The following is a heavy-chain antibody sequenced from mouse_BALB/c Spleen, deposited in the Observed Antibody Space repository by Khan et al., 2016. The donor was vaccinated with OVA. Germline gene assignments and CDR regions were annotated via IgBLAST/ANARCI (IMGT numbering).Heavy chain of an antibody. CDR3: TRSGYCSFAY. D-gene: IGHD3-2*02. CDR2: INPNNGDA. J-gene: IGHJ3*01. V-gene: IGHV1S81*02. CDR1: GYTFNSYY. Sequence: QVQLKESGAELVKPGASVKLSCKASGYTFNSYYMYWVKQRPGQGLEWIGEINPNNGDANFNEKFKNKATLTVDKSSNTAFMQLSSLTSEDSAVYYCTRSGYCSFAYWGQGTLVTVSA.